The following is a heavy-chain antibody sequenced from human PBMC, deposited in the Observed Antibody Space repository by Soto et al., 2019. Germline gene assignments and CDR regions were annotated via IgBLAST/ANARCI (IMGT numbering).Heavy chain of an antibody. J-gene: IGHJ4*02. Sequence: GSLRLSCAASGFTFRSYWMYWVRQAPGKGLVWVSRIKSDGSSIRYADSVKGRFTISRDNAKNTIYLQNNSPKTEDTAGHYYARAAREFFGIGYSEYFDYWGQGTLVTVSS. CDR2: IKSDGSSI. CDR1: GFTFRSYW. D-gene: IGHD3-3*01. CDR3: ARAAREFFGIGYSEYFDY. V-gene: IGHV3-74*01.